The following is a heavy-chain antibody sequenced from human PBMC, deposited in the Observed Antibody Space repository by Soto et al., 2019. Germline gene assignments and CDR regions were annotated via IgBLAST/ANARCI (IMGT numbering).Heavy chain of an antibody. CDR1: GSTFTNYG. Sequence: ASVKVSCKASGSTFTNYGVSWLRQAPGQGLEWVGWISGYNNNTTSAQKFQGRVTMTIDTSTTTAYMDLRSLTSDDTAVYYWARGCSSINCVFELFDWGQGALVTVSS. D-gene: IGHD2-2*01. V-gene: IGHV1-18*01. CDR3: ARGCSSINCVFELFD. J-gene: IGHJ4*01. CDR2: ISGYNNNT.